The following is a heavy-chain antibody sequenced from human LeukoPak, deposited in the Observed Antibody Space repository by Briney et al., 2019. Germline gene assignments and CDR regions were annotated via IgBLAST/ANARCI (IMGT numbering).Heavy chain of an antibody. D-gene: IGHD1-26*01. CDR3: AKTPYMSGSRGYFDY. Sequence: GGSLRLSCAASGFTFSTYGLHWVRQAPGKGLEWVALIRHDGRNKYYADSVRGRFTISRDNSKNTLYLQMNSLRAEDTAVYYCAKTPYMSGSRGYFDYWGQGTLVTVSS. CDR2: IRHDGRNK. V-gene: IGHV3-30*02. CDR1: GFTFSTYG. J-gene: IGHJ4*02.